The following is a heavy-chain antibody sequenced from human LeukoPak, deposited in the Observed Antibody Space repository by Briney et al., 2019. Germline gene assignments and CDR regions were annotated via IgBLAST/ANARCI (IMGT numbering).Heavy chain of an antibody. CDR1: GGSISSSRHY. CDR2: IYSSGSA. V-gene: IGHV4-39*01. D-gene: IGHD3-9*01. Sequence: SETLSLTCDVSGGSISSSRHYWGWIRQPPGKGLEWIGTIYSSGSAYYNPSLRARVTISVDTSKNQFSLKLDSVTAADTTVYYCARRPSHDLRYFDWSTYYYYGMDVWGQGTTVTVSS. J-gene: IGHJ6*02. CDR3: ARRPSHDLRYFDWSTYYYYGMDV.